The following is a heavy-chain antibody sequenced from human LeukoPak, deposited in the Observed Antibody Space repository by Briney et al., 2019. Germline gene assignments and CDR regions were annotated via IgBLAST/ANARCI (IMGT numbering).Heavy chain of an antibody. J-gene: IGHJ6*02. CDR2: ISYDGSNK. V-gene: IGHV3-30-3*01. D-gene: IGHD3-22*01. CDR3: ARGPEDYYDSSGSYGMDV. CDR1: GFTFSSYA. Sequence: PGGSLRLSCAASGFTFSSYAMHWVRQAPGKGLEWVAVISYDGSNKYYADSVKGRFTISRDNSKNTLYLQMNSLRAEDTAVYYCARGPEDYYDSSGSYGMDVWGQGTTVTVSS.